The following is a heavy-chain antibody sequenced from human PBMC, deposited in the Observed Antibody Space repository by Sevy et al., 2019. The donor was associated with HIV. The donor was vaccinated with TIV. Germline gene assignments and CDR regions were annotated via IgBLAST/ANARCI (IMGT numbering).Heavy chain of an antibody. V-gene: IGHV3-23*01. J-gene: IGHJ6*03. D-gene: IGHD2-2*01. CDR2: ISGSGGST. CDR1: GFTFSSYA. CDR3: AKDSGRHQLRIGYYYYMDV. Sequence: GGCLRLSCAASGFTFSSYAMSWVRQAPGKGLEWVSAISGSGGSTYYADSVKGRFTISRDNSKNTLYLQMNSLRAEDTAVYYCAKDSGRHQLRIGYYYYMDVWGKGTTVTVSS.